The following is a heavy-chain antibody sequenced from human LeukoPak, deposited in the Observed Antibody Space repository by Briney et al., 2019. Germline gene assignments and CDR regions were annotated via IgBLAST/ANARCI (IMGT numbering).Heavy chain of an antibody. CDR1: GFTFIDYD. CDR3: ARGHIVVVTAMGAAYDFDY. V-gene: IGHV3-13*01. D-gene: IGHD2-21*02. J-gene: IGHJ4*02. Sequence: PGGSLRLSCAASGFTFIDYDMHWVRQVIGKGLEWVSAIGIRGDTHYSGSVKGRFTISRENAESSLYLQMNSLRAEDTAVYYCARGHIVVVTAMGAAYDFDYWGQGALVTVSS. CDR2: IGIRGDT.